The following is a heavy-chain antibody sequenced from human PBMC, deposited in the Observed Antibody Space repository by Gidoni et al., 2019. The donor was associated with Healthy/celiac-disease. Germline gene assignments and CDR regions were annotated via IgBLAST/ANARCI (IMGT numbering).Heavy chain of an antibody. V-gene: IGHV1-18*01. J-gene: IGHJ3*02. CDR3: ARRGFELVYGSGSYYNPIHSSCAFDI. D-gene: IGHD3-10*01. CDR2: ISAYNGNT. CDR1: TFTSYG. Sequence: TFTSYGISWVRQAPGQGLEWMGWISAYNGNTNYAQKLQGRVTMTTDTSTSTAYMELRSLRSDDTAVYYCARRGFELVYGSGSYYNPIHSSCAFDIWGQGTMVTVSS.